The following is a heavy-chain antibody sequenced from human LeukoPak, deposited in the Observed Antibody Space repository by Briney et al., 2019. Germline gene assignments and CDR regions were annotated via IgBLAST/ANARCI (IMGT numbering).Heavy chain of an antibody. D-gene: IGHD3-22*01. CDR1: GFTFNDYG. Sequence: GGSLRLSCAASGFTFNDYGLSWARQAPGKGLEWVSGINWNGGTAGYADSVRGRFTISRDNAKNSLYLQMNSLRAEDTAFYYCARNFGGGDRSGPFYWGQGTLVTVSS. V-gene: IGHV3-20*04. J-gene: IGHJ4*02. CDR3: ARNFGGGDRSGPFY. CDR2: INWNGGTA.